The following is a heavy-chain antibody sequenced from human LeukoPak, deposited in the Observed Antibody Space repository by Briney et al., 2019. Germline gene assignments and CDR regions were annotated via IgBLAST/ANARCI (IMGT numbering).Heavy chain of an antibody. V-gene: IGHV3-23*01. CDR2: ITGSGSNT. CDR3: AIDRRGNRRLYYFDY. Sequence: PGGSLRLSCAASGFTFSNYVLTWVRQPPGKGLEWVSAITGSGSNTYYADSVRGRFTIFRDNSKNTLYLQMNSLRAEDTAVYYCAIDRRGNRRLYYFDYWGQGALVTVSS. J-gene: IGHJ4*02. D-gene: IGHD1-14*01. CDR1: GFTFSNYV.